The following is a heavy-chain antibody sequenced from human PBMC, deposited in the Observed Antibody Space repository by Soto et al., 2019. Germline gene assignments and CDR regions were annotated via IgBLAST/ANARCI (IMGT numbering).Heavy chain of an antibody. CDR3: ASRWGVGTTRTGFYY. V-gene: IGHV3-48*02. J-gene: IGHJ4*02. Sequence: EVQLVESGGGLVQPGGSLRLSCAASGFTFSNYSMNWVRQAPGKGLEWVSYISRSSSTIYYADSVKGRFTISRDNVKNSLFLQMNSLRDEDTAVYYCASRWGVGTTRTGFYYWGQGTLVSVSS. D-gene: IGHD1-26*01. CDR2: ISRSSSTI. CDR1: GFTFSNYS.